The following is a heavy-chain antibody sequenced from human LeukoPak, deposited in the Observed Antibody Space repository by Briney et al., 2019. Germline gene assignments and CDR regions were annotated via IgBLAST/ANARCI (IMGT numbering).Heavy chain of an antibody. V-gene: IGHV3-30*02. CDR3: ARLTGGYDSSGYYFDY. J-gene: IGHJ4*02. CDR1: GFTFSSYG. D-gene: IGHD3-22*01. CDR2: IRYDGSNK. Sequence: PGGSLRLSCASSGFTFSSYGMHWVRQAPGKGLEWVTFIRYDGSNKYYADSVKGRFTISRDNSKNTLYLQMNSLRAEDTAVYYCARLTGGYDSSGYYFDYWGQGTLVTVSS.